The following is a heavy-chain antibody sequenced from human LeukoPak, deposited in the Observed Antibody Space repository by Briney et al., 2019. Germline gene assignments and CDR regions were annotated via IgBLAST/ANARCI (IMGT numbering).Heavy chain of an antibody. Sequence: SETLSLTCTVSGGSISGSSYYWAWIRQPPGKGLEWIGSGFYSGSAYYNPSLKSRVTISVDTSKNQFSLNLSSVTAADTAVYYCARLRGAMTPVTSDFDYWGQGTLVTVSP. CDR2: GFYSGSA. V-gene: IGHV4-39*01. J-gene: IGHJ4*02. CDR1: GGSISGSSYY. D-gene: IGHD4-17*01. CDR3: ARLRGAMTPVTSDFDY.